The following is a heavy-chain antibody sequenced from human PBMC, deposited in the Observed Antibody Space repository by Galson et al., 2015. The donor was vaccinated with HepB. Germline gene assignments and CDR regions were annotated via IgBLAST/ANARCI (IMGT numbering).Heavy chain of an antibody. CDR2: IRYDGSNK. CDR1: GFTFSSYG. CDR3: AKDSPLVVNWFDP. Sequence: SLRLSCAASGFTFSSYGMHWVRQAPGKGLEWVAFIRYDGSNKYYADSVKGRFTISRDNSKNTLYLQMNSLRAEDTAVYYCAKDSPLVVNWFDPWGQGTLVTVSS. J-gene: IGHJ5*02. V-gene: IGHV3-30*02.